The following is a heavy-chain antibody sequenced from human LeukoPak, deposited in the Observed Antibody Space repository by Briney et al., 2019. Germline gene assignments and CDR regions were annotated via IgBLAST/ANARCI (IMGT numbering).Heavy chain of an antibody. Sequence: PSETLSLTCTVSGGSISSYYWSWIRQPAGKGLEWIGRIYTSGSTNYNPSLKSRVTIPVDKSKNQFSLKLSSVTAADTAVYYCAREGAANFYYYYYYMDVWGKGTTVTVSS. D-gene: IGHD1-26*01. J-gene: IGHJ6*03. CDR3: AREGAANFYYYYYYMDV. V-gene: IGHV4-4*07. CDR2: IYTSGST. CDR1: GGSISSYY.